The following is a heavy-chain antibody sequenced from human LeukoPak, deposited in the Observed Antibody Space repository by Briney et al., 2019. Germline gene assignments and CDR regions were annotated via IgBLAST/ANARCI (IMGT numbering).Heavy chain of an antibody. V-gene: IGHV3-48*03. J-gene: IGHJ4*02. D-gene: IGHD6-13*01. Sequence: GGSLRLSCAASGFTFSSYEMNWVRQAPGKGLEWVSYISSSGSTIYYADSVKGRFTISRDNAKNSLYLQMNSLRAEDTAVYYCARDRQQQLIGVFDYWGQGTLVTVSS. CDR2: ISSSGSTI. CDR1: GFTFSSYE. CDR3: ARDRQQQLIGVFDY.